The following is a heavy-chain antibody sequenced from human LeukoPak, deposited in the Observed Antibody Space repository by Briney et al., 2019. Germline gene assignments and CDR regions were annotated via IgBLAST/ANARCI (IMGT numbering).Heavy chain of an antibody. CDR1: GGSISSSSYY. V-gene: IGHV4-39*07. Sequence: PSETLSLTSTVSGGSISSSSYYWGWIRQPPGKGLEWIGEINHSGSTNYNPSLKSRVTISVDTSKNQFSLKLSSVTAADTDVYYCAREFQSPIWFGDHKKEHYYGMDVWGQGTTVTVSS. CDR3: AREFQSPIWFGDHKKEHYYGMDV. J-gene: IGHJ6*02. CDR2: INHSGST. D-gene: IGHD3-10*01.